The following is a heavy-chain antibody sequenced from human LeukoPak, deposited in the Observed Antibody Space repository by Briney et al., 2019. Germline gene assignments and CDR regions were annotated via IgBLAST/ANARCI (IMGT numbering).Heavy chain of an antibody. Sequence: GGSLRLSCAASGFTFSSHAMSWVRQAPGKGLEWVSAISGSGGSAYYADSVKGRFTISRDNSKNTLYLQMNSLRAEDMAVYYSGAAIASAGIVYWGQGTLVTVSS. CDR1: GFTFSSHA. CDR3: GAAIASAGIVY. V-gene: IGHV3-23*01. J-gene: IGHJ4*02. D-gene: IGHD6-13*01. CDR2: ISGSGGSA.